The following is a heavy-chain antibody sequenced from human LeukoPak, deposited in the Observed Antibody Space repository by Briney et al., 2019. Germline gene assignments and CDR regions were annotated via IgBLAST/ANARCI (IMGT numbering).Heavy chain of an antibody. J-gene: IGHJ3*02. CDR2: INPNSGGT. CDR3: ASTTGTGHDAFDI. V-gene: IGHV1-2*02. Sequence: ASVKVSCKASGYTFTGYYMHWVRQAPGQGLEWMGWINPNSGGTNYAQKFQGRVTMTTDTSTSTAYMELRSLRSDDTAVYYCASTTGTGHDAFDIWGQGTMVTVSS. D-gene: IGHD1-1*01. CDR1: GYTFTGYY.